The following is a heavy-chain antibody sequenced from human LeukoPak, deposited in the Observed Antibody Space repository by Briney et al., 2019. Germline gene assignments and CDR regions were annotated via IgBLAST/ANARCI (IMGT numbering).Heavy chain of an antibody. V-gene: IGHV1-8*01. CDR2: VNPNSGNT. J-gene: IGHJ4*02. Sequence: ASVKVSCKASGYTFTNYDINWVRQATGQGLEWMGWVNPNSGNTGYAQKFQGRVTMTRNTSIGTAFMELSSLRSEDTAMYYCARGGDYTDHDYWGQGTLVTVSS. CDR3: ARGGDYTDHDY. D-gene: IGHD4-17*01. CDR1: GYTFTNYD.